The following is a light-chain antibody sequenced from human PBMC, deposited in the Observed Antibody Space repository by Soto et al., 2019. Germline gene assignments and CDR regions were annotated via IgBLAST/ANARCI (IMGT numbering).Light chain of an antibody. Sequence: QSVLNQPASVSGSPGQSITISCTGTSSDVGYYDYVSWYQQHPGKAPKLVIYDVSKRPSGVPDRFSGSKSGNSASLTISGLQAEDEGDYYCTSFAPGRIYVFGSGTKVTVL. CDR2: DVS. J-gene: IGLJ1*01. V-gene: IGLV2-14*01. CDR3: TSFAPGRIYV. CDR1: SSDVGYYDY.